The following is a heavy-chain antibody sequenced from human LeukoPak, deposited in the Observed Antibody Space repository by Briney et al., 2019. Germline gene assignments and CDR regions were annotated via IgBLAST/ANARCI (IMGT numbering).Heavy chain of an antibody. Sequence: AGGSLRLSCAASGFTLSKYPMYWVRQAPGKGLEWVSSLSDTGDSRHYADSVKGRFTISRDSARSALYLQMNSLRAEDTAVYYCAKGDCASGSCYFDDWGQGSQVTVSS. CDR2: LSDTGDSR. V-gene: IGHV3-23*01. CDR1: GFTLSKYP. J-gene: IGHJ4*02. CDR3: AKGDCASGSCYFDD. D-gene: IGHD2-8*01.